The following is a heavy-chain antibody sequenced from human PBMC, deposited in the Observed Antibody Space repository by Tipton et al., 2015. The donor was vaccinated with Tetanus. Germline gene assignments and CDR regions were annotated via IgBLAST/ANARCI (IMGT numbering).Heavy chain of an antibody. CDR1: GFIFSSYG. CDR3: AREADGSGGSCFSGDFDN. Sequence: SLRLSCAASGFIFSSYGIHWVRQAPGKGLEWMAVSWYDGTDKYYADSVKGRFTISRDNSKNPLYLQMNSLRAGDRAVYYCAREADGSGGSCFSGDFDNWGQGTQVTVSS. CDR2: SWYDGTDK. J-gene: IGHJ4*02. V-gene: IGHV3-33*01. D-gene: IGHD2-15*01.